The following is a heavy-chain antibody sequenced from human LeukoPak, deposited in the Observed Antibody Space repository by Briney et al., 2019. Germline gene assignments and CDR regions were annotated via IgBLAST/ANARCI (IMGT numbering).Heavy chain of an antibody. D-gene: IGHD2-15*01. Sequence: SETLSLTCAVYGGSFSGYYWSWIRQPPGKGLEWIGEINHSGSTNYNPSLKSRVTISVDTSKNQFSLKLSSVTAADTAVYYCARARKYCSSGSCCRFDYWGQGTLVTVSS. J-gene: IGHJ4*02. CDR2: INHSGST. CDR1: GGSFSGYY. V-gene: IGHV4-34*01. CDR3: ARARKYCSSGSCCRFDY.